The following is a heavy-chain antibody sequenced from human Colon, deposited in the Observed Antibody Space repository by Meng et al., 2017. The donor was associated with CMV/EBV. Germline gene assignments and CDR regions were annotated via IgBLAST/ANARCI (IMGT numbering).Heavy chain of an antibody. J-gene: IGHJ4*02. CDR3: AKASYYYGSGSSFDY. CDR1: GFIFSDYA. D-gene: IGHD3-10*01. CDR2: ISASATGS. Sequence: GESLKISCAASGFIFSDYAMAWVRQAPGEGLEWVSVISASATGSYYADSVKGRFAISRDNSKNALYLEMNSLRAKDTAVYFCAKASYYYGSGSSFDYWGQGTLVTVSS. V-gene: IGHV3-23*01.